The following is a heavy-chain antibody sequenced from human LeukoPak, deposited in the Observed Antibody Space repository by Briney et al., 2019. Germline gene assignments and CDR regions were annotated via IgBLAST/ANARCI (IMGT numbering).Heavy chain of an antibody. D-gene: IGHD6-13*01. CDR3: ARGVYIAAAQYAY. Sequence: SETLSLTCAVYGGSFSGYYWSWIRQPPGKGLERIGYIYYSGTTNYNPSLKSRVTISVDTSKNQFSLKLSSATAADTAVYYCARGVYIAAAQYAYWGQGTLVTVSS. CDR2: IYYSGTT. V-gene: IGHV4-59*01. CDR1: GGSFSGYY. J-gene: IGHJ4*02.